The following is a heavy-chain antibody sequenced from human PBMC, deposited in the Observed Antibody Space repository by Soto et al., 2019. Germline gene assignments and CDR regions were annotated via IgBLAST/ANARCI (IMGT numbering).Heavy chain of an antibody. CDR1: GYTFTSYD. D-gene: IGHD3-10*01. V-gene: IGHV1-8*01. CDR2: MNPNSGNT. Sequence: ASVKVSCKASGYTFTSYDINWVRQATGQGLEWMGWMNPNSGNTGYAQKFQGRVTMTRNTSISTAYMELSSLRSEDTAVYYCARGPRCLVRGVEVSRNFYYWGQGPLVTVS. CDR3: ARGPRCLVRGVEVSRNFYY. J-gene: IGHJ4*02.